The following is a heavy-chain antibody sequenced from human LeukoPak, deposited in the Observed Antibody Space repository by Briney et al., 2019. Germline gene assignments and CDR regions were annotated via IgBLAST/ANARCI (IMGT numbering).Heavy chain of an antibody. D-gene: IGHD6-13*01. V-gene: IGHV3-23*01. CDR1: GFTFSSYA. J-gene: IGHJ4*02. Sequence: GGSLRLSCAASGFTFSSYAMSWVRQAPGKGLEWVSAISGSGGSTYYADSVKGRFTISRDNSKNTLYLQMSSLRAEDTAVYYCAKGRIAAPLGYWGQGTLVTVSS. CDR2: ISGSGGST. CDR3: AKGRIAAPLGY.